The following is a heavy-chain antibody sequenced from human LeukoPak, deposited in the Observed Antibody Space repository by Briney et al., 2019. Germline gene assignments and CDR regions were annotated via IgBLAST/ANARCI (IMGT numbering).Heavy chain of an antibody. D-gene: IGHD4-17*01. V-gene: IGHV3-11*01. CDR1: GFTFSDYY. Sequence: GGSLRLSCAASGFTFSDYYMSWIRQTPGKGLEWVSYISSSGSTIYYADSVKGRFTISRDNAKNSLYLQMNSLRAEDTAVYYCARASYGDYDYYYYYGMDVWGQGTTVTVSS. CDR3: ARASYGDYDYYYYYGMDV. J-gene: IGHJ6*02. CDR2: ISSSGSTI.